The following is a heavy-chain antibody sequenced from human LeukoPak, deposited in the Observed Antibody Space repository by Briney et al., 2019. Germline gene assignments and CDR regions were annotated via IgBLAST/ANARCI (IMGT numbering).Heavy chain of an antibody. CDR1: GGSLSSGGYS. CDR2: IYDSGST. V-gene: IGHV4-30-2*01. Sequence: PSETLSLTCAVSGGSLSSGGYSWSWIRQPPGRGLEWLGYIYDSGSTYYNPSLKSRVTISVDRSKNQFSLKLSSVTAADTAVYYCARLKDTYYDSSGYSGYYFDYWGQGTLVTVSS. J-gene: IGHJ4*02. CDR3: ARLKDTYYDSSGYSGYYFDY. D-gene: IGHD3-22*01.